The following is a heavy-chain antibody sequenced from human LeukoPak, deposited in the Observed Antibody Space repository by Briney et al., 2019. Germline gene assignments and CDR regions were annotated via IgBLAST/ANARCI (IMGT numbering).Heavy chain of an antibody. CDR2: INPSGGST. V-gene: IGHV1-46*01. D-gene: IGHD5-18*01. Sequence: ASVKVSCKASGYTFTSYYIHWVRQAPGQGLEWMGIINPSGGSTSYAQKFQGRVTMTTDTSTSTVYMELSSLRSEDTAVYYCARTPLQLPSYEYYYYYYGMDVWGQGTTVTVSS. CDR1: GYTFTSYY. CDR3: ARTPLQLPSYEYYYYYYGMDV. J-gene: IGHJ6*02.